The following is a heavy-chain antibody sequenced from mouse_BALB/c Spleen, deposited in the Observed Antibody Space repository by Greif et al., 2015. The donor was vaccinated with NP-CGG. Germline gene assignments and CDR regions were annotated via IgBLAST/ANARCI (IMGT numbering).Heavy chain of an antibody. J-gene: IGHJ2*01. CDR3: ARHGGYFSLGY. D-gene: IGHD2-3*01. Sequence: DVHLVESGGGLVKPGGSLKLSWAASGFTFSSYAMSWVRQTPEKRLEWVATISSGGSYTYYPDSVKGRFTISRDNAKNPLYLQMSSLRSEDTAMYYCARHGGYFSLGYWGQGTTLTVSS. CDR1: GFTFSSYA. V-gene: IGHV5-9-3*01. CDR2: ISSGGSYT.